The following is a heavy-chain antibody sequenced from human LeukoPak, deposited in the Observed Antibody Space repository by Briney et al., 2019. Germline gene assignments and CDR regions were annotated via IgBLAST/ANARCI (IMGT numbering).Heavy chain of an antibody. CDR3: TREVGDYYDSSGLHPIDY. CDR2: IRSKANSYAT. Sequence: GGSLRLSCAASGFIFNNYGMHWVRQASGKGLEWVGRIRSKANSYATAYAASVKGRFTISRDDSKNTAYLQMNSLKTEDTAVYYCTREVGDYYDSSGLHPIDYWGQGTLVTVSS. J-gene: IGHJ4*02. CDR1: GFIFNNYG. D-gene: IGHD3-22*01. V-gene: IGHV3-73*01.